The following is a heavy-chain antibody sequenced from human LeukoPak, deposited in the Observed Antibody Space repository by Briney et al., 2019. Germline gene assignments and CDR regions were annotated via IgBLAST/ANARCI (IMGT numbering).Heavy chain of an antibody. Sequence: SETLSLTCTVSGDSISSGSYYWSWIRQPAGKGLEWIGRIYTSGSTNYNPSLKSRVTISVDTSKNQFSLKLSSVTAADTAVYYCTRVIHYDSSGYRVPYNWFDPWGQGTLVTVSS. CDR3: TRVIHYDSSGYRVPYNWFDP. CDR1: GDSISSGSYY. V-gene: IGHV4-61*02. CDR2: IYTSGST. D-gene: IGHD3-22*01. J-gene: IGHJ5*02.